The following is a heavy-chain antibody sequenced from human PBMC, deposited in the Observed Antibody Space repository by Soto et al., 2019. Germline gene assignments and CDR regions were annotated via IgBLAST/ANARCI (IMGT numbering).Heavy chain of an antibody. J-gene: IGHJ5*02. D-gene: IGHD1-7*01. V-gene: IGHV4-4*07. CDR3: ARARLGLELLKGNWFDP. CDR2: IYPTGSI. Sequence: SETLSLTCTVSGGSISSFYWSWIRQPAGKGLEWIGRIYPTGSINTNPSLRSRLTLSVDTAKSRFSLSLSSVTAADTAIYYCARARLGLELLKGNWFDPWGQGTLVTVSS. CDR1: GGSISSFY.